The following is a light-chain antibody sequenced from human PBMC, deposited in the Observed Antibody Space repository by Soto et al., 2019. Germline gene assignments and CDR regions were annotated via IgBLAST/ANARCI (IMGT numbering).Light chain of an antibody. CDR3: CSYAGSGTVV. V-gene: IGLV2-23*02. CDR2: EVT. J-gene: IGLJ2*01. Sequence: QSALTQPASVSGSPGQSITISCTGSSSDVGSYNLVSWFQLHPGKAPKLMIYEVTKRPSGISNRFSGSKSGNTASLTISGLQAEGEADYYCCSYAGSGTVVFGGGTKLTVL. CDR1: SSDVGSYNL.